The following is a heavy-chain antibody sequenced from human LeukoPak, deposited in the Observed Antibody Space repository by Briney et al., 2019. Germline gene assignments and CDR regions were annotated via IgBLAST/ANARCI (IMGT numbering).Heavy chain of an antibody. CDR2: ICCNGGCT. CDR3: ASLDV. V-gene: IGHV3-64*01. J-gene: IGHJ6*02. Sequence: GGSLRLSCAASGFTFSSYAMHWVRQAPGKGLEYVSAICCNGGCTYYANSVKGRFTISRDNSKNTLYLQMGSLRAEDMAVYYCASLDVWGQGTTVTVSS. CDR1: GFTFSSYA.